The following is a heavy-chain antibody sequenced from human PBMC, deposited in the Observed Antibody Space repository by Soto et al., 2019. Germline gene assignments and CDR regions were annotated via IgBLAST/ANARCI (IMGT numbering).Heavy chain of an antibody. CDR2: ISGSGGST. Sequence: WSLRLSCAASGFTFSSYAMSWVRQAPGKGLEWVSAISGSGGSTYYADSVKGRFTISRDNSKNTLYLQMNSLRAEDTAVYYCAKFAGRGYCSGGSCPGYWGQGTLVTVSS. CDR1: GFTFSSYA. V-gene: IGHV3-23*01. CDR3: AKFAGRGYCSGGSCPGY. J-gene: IGHJ4*01. D-gene: IGHD2-15*01.